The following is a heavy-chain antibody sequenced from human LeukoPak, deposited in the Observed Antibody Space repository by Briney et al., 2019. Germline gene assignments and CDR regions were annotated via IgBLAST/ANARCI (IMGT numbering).Heavy chain of an antibody. Sequence: PSETLSLTCAVSGGSISSGGYSWSWIRQPPGKGLEWIGYIYHSGSAYYNPSLKSRVTISVDRSKNQFSLKLSSVTAADTAVYYCARVDTAMRVRGAFDIWGQGTMVTVSS. CDR2: IYHSGSA. D-gene: IGHD5-18*01. CDR3: ARVDTAMRVRGAFDI. V-gene: IGHV4-30-2*01. CDR1: GGSISSGGYS. J-gene: IGHJ3*02.